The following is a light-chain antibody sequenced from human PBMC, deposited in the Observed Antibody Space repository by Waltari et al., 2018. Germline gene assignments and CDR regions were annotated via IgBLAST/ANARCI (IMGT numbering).Light chain of an antibody. V-gene: IGLV2-14*03. CDR2: EVN. J-gene: IGLJ3*02. CDR1: SRDVGTYHY. CDR3: SSYTTSSIVV. Sequence: QSALTQPASVSGSPGQSITISCPGTSRDVGTYHYVPWYQKYPGKAPKVIIYEVNKRPTGASKRFSGSKSGNTASLRISGLQPEDEADYYCSSYTTSSIVVFGGGTKLIVL.